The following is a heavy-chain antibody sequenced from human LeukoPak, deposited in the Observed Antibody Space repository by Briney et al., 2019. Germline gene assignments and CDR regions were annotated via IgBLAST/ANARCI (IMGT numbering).Heavy chain of an antibody. CDR3: AKDPKTTVTTSYYFDY. CDR1: GFTFSSYA. D-gene: IGHD4-17*01. CDR2: ISGSGGST. V-gene: IGHV3-23*01. Sequence: GGSLRLSCAASGFTFSSYAMSWVRQAPRKGLEWVSAISGSGGSTYYADSVKGRFTISRDNSKNTLYLQMNSLRAEDTAVYYCAKDPKTTVTTSYYFDYWGQGTLVTVSS. J-gene: IGHJ4*02.